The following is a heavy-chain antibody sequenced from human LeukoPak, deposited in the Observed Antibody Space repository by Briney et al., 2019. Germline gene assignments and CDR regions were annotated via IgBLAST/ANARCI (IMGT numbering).Heavy chain of an antibody. V-gene: IGHV3-53*01. CDR3: AIAQSWDELFDS. D-gene: IGHD1-26*01. Sequence: PGGSLTLSCAASGIAVIGNYMSWVRQPPGKGLEWVSFIGINTDTFYADSVRGRFTISRDSSKNTLFLQMNSLRDEDSAVYYCAIAQSWDELFDSWGQGTLVTVSS. CDR1: GIAVIGNY. J-gene: IGHJ4*02. CDR2: IGINTDT.